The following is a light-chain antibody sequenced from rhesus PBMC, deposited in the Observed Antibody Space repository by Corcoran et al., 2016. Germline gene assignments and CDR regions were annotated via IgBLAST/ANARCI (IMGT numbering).Light chain of an antibody. CDR3: QQYNSYPLT. Sequence: DIQMTQSPSSLSASVGDTVTITCQASQGIKKYLAWNQQKPGKAPKLLIYDASTLQSGVPSRVSGSGSGTEFTLTISSMQPEDFATYYCQQYNSYPLTFDGGTKVELK. V-gene: IGKV1-25*01. CDR1: QGIKKY. J-gene: IGKJ4*01. CDR2: DAS.